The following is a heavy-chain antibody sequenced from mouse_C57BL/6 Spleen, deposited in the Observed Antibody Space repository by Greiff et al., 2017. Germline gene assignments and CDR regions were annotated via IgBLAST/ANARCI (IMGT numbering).Heavy chain of an antibody. CDR3: ARDGYYSTYLDY. J-gene: IGHJ2*01. CDR1: GYTFTSYW. Sequence: QVQLQQPGAELVMPGASVKLSCKASGYTFTSYWMHWVKQRPGQGLEWIGEIDPSDSYTNYNQKFKGKSTLTVDKSSSTAYMQLSSLSSEDSAVYYSARDGYYSTYLDYWGQSATLTVSS. D-gene: IGHD2-3*01. CDR2: IDPSDSYT. V-gene: IGHV1-69*01.